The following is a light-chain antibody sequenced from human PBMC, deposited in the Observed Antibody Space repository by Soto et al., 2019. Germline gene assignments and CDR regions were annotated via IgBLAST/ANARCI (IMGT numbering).Light chain of an antibody. V-gene: IGKV1-39*01. CDR2: AAS. Sequence: DIQMTQSPSSLSASVGDRVTITCRASQSISSYLTWYQQRPGKAPKLLIYAASSWQSGVPSRFSGSGSETDFTLTISSLQPEDFATYYCQQSYSTLFTFGPGSKVDIK. CDR3: QQSYSTLFT. J-gene: IGKJ3*01. CDR1: QSISSY.